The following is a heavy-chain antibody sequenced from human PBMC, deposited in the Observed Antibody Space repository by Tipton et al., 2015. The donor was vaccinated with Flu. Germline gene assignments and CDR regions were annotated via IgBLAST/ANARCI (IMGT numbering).Heavy chain of an antibody. V-gene: IGHV3-7*01. CDR3: SISLNS. CDR1: SFTFSGYW. J-gene: IGHJ5*02. CDR2: INQGGSER. Sequence: SLRLSCTASSFTFSGYWMDWVRQAPGKGLEWVANINQGGSERYYVDSVKGRFTISRDNAKRSLYLQLDSLRAEDTGVYYCSISLNSWGQGTLVTVSS.